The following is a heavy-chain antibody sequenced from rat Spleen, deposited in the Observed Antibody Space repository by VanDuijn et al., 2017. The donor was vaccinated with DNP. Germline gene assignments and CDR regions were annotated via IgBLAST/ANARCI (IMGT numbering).Heavy chain of an antibody. Sequence: EVQLVESGGGLVQPGRSLKLSCAASGFTFSDYSMAWVRQAPKKGLEWVASISTGRGTTYYRDSVTGRLTISRDNAKNTLYLQVDSLRSEDTATYYCTRLTTVYAMDAWGQGTSVTVSS. CDR1: GFTFSDYS. V-gene: IGHV5S13*01. D-gene: IGHD1-8*01. J-gene: IGHJ4*01. CDR3: TRLTTVYAMDA. CDR2: ISTGRGTT.